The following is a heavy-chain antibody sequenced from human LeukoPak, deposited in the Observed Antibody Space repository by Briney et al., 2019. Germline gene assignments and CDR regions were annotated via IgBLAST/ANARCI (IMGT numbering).Heavy chain of an antibody. CDR3: ARVGDFWSGYSAGWFDP. CDR2: IYYSGST. J-gene: IGHJ5*02. D-gene: IGHD3-3*01. V-gene: IGHV4-39*07. CDR1: GGSISSSNYY. Sequence: SETLSLTCTVSGGSISSSNYYWGWIRQPPGKGLEWIGSIYYSGSTNYNPSLKSRVTISVDTSKNQFSLKLSSVTAADTTVYYCARVGDFWSGYSAGWFDPWGQGTLVTVSS.